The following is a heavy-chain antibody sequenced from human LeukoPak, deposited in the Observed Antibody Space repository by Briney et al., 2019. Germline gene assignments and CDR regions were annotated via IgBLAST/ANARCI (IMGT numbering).Heavy chain of an antibody. V-gene: IGHV3-72*01. J-gene: IGHJ4*02. Sequence: PGGSLRLSCAASGFTFSDHYIDWVRQAPGKGLEWAARTRNKVNSYTTAYAASVTGGFTVSRDDSSNSVYLQMNSLKIEDTAVYYCARSMYGEGRRIIDFDYWGQGSLLTVSS. CDR2: TRNKVNSYTT. CDR1: GFTFSDHY. CDR3: ARSMYGEGRRIIDFDY. D-gene: IGHD4/OR15-4a*01.